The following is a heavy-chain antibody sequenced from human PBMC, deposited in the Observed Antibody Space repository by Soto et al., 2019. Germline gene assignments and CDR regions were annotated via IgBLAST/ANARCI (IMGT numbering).Heavy chain of an antibody. V-gene: IGHV4-39*07. J-gene: IGHJ6*02. D-gene: IGHD5-12*01. Sequence: SETLSLTCTVSGDSITSNSYFWAWIRQPPGKGLEWIGSIYYSGSTYHNPSLKSRVTISVDTSKNHFSLKLSSVTAADTAVYYCARESSGYEGQTYYYGMDVWGQGTTVTVSS. CDR3: ARESSGYEGQTYYYGMDV. CDR1: GDSITSNSYF. CDR2: IYYSGST.